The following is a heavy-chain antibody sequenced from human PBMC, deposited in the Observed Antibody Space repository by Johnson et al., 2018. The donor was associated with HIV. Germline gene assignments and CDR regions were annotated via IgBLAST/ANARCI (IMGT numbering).Heavy chain of an antibody. D-gene: IGHD4-17*01. CDR2: ISYDGSNK. V-gene: IGHV3-30*18. J-gene: IGHJ3*02. Sequence: QVQLVESGGGVVQPGRSLRLSCAASGFTFGSYGIHWVRQAPGKGLEWVAVISYDGSNKYYADSVKGRFTISRDNSRKIVYLQMNSLRVNDTAVYYCAKTDPTVTQEPFDIWGQGTMVTVSS. CDR3: AKTDPTVTQEPFDI. CDR1: GFTFGSYG.